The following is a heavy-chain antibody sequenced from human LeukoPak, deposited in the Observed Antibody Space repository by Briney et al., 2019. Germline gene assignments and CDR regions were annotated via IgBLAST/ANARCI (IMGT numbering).Heavy chain of an antibody. CDR3: ARGGLKAAAGRVFDY. CDR1: GYTFTGYY. Sequence: ASVKVSCKASGYTFTGYYMHWVRQAPGQGLEWMGWINPNSGGTNYARKFQGRVTMTRDTSISTAYMELSRLRSDDTAVYYCARGGLKAAAGRVFDYWGQGTLVTVSS. J-gene: IGHJ4*02. V-gene: IGHV1-2*02. D-gene: IGHD6-13*01. CDR2: INPNSGGT.